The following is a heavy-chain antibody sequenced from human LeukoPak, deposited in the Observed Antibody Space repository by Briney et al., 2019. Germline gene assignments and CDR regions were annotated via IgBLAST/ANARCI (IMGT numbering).Heavy chain of an antibody. CDR1: GFSVSGYW. J-gene: IGHJ4*02. CDR2: IKQDGSEK. V-gene: IGHV3-7*01. CDR3: ATEWQGGIAAAGTRIEGDY. D-gene: IGHD6-13*01. Sequence: PGGSLRLSCAVSGFSVSGYWMTWVRQAPGKGLEWVANIKQDGSEKNYVDSVKGRFTIPRDNAENSLFLQMNSLRVEDTAVYYCATEWQGGIAAAGTRIEGDYWGQGTLVGVSS.